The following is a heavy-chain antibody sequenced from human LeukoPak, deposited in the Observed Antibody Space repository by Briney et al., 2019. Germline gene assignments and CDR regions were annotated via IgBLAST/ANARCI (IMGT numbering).Heavy chain of an antibody. Sequence: ASVKVSCKASGYTFTGYYMHWVRQAPGQGLEWMGWINPNSGGTNYAQQFQGRVTMTRDASISAAYMELSRLTSDDTAVYYRARVRVGEDLDYWGQGTLVTVSS. CDR2: INPNSGGT. CDR3: ARVRVGEDLDY. D-gene: IGHD3-16*01. V-gene: IGHV1-2*02. CDR1: GYTFTGYY. J-gene: IGHJ4*02.